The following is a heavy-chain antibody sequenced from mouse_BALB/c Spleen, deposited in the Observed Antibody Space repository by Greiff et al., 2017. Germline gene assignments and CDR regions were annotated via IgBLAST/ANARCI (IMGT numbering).Heavy chain of an antibody. D-gene: IGHD2-3*01. CDR1: GFTFSDYG. Sequence: EVQLQESGGGLVQPGGSRKLSCAASGFTFSDYGMAWVRQAPGKGPEWVAFISNLAYSIYYADTVTGRFTISRENAKNTLYLEMSSLRSEDTAMYYCARDRDGYLDYWGQGTTLTVSS. J-gene: IGHJ2*01. CDR2: ISNLAYSI. CDR3: ARDRDGYLDY. V-gene: IGHV5-15*02.